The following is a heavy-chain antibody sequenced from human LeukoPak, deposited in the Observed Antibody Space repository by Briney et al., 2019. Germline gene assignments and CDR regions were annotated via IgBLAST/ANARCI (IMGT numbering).Heavy chain of an antibody. CDR1: GGSISSSSYC. D-gene: IGHD3-10*01. V-gene: IGHV4-39*01. CDR3: ARQGKRRKYYYGSGSYTGNWFDP. Sequence: PSETLSLTCTVSGGSISSSSYCWGWIRQPPGKGLEWIGSIYYSGSTYYNPSLKSRVTISVDTSKNQFSLKLSSVTAADTAVYYCARQGKRRKYYYGSGSYTGNWFDPWGQGTLVTVSS. J-gene: IGHJ5*02. CDR2: IYYSGST.